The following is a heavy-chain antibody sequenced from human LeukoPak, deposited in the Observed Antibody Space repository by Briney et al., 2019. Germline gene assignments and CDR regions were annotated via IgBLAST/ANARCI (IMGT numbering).Heavy chain of an antibody. V-gene: IGHV4-34*01. CDR2: INHSGST. J-gene: IGHJ6*03. CDR3: ARHFKSPGSGYYYYYYYYMDV. Sequence: PSETLSLTCAVYGESFSGYYWSWIRQPPGKGLEWIGEINHSGSTNYNPSLKSRVTISVDTSKNQFSLKLSSVTAADTAVYYCARHFKSPGSGYYYYYYYYMDVWGKGTTVAISS. CDR1: GESFSGYY. D-gene: IGHD3-22*01.